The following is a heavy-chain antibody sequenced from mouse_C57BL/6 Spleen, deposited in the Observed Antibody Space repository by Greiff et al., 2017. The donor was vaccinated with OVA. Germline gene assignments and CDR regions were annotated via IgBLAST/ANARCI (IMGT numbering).Heavy chain of an antibody. J-gene: IGHJ4*01. CDR1: GYTFTSYW. CDR2: IDPSDSYT. V-gene: IGHV1-69*01. Sequence: QVQLQQSGAELVMPGASVKLSCKASGYTFTSYWMHWVKQRPGQGLEWIGEIDPSDSYTNYNQKVKGKSTLTVDKSSSTAYMQLSSLTSEDSAVYYCARTGDGYYDYAMDYWGQGTSVTVSS. D-gene: IGHD2-3*01. CDR3: ARTGDGYYDYAMDY.